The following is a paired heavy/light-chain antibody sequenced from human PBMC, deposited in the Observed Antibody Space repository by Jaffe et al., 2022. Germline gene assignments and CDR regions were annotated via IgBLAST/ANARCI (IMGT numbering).Heavy chain of an antibody. Sequence: EVQLVQSGAEVKKPGESLKISCKASGYTFARFWIGWVRQMPGKGLEWMGIIYPGDSHSTYSPSFQGQVTISANKSINTAYVQWSSLRASDTAMYYCARHSLVAGTIEIDYWGQGTLVTVSS. V-gene: IGHV5-51*01. J-gene: IGHJ4*02. CDR3: ARHSLVAGTIEIDY. CDR1: GYTFARFW. CDR2: IYPGDSHS. D-gene: IGHD6-19*01.
Light chain of an antibody. J-gene: IGLJ2*01. V-gene: IGLV1-47*01. Sequence: QSVLTQPPSASGTPGQRVTISCSGSSSNVGTNYVYWYQQLPGTAPKLLIYRSNQRPSGVPDRFSGSKSGTSASLAISGLRSEDEADYYCASWDDSLRGVLFGGGTKLTVL. CDR2: RSN. CDR1: SSNVGTNY. CDR3: ASWDDSLRGVL.